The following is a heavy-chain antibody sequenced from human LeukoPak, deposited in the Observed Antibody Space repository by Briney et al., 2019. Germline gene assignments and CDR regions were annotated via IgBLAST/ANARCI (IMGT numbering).Heavy chain of an antibody. J-gene: IGHJ4*02. CDR3: ARGYNYPDY. CDR2: INSDGSSI. Sequence: GGSLRLSCAASGFTFSSYWMHWVRQAPGKGLVWVSRINSDGSSISYADSVKGRFTISRDNAKNSLYLQMNSLRAEDTALYYCARGYNYPDYWGQGTLLTVSS. CDR1: GFTFSSYW. D-gene: IGHD5-24*01. V-gene: IGHV3-74*01.